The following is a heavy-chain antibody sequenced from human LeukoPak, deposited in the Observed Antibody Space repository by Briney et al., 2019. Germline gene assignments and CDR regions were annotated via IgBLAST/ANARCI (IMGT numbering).Heavy chain of an antibody. J-gene: IGHJ4*02. CDR1: GFTLSSYA. CDR2: ISGSGGST. CDR3: ARDYNDHLDY. V-gene: IGHV3-23*01. D-gene: IGHD3-10*01. Sequence: PGGSLRLSCAASGFTLSSYAMSWVRQAPGKGLEWVSTISGSGGSTYYADSVKGRFTISRDNSKNTLYLQMNSLRAVDTAVYYCARDYNDHLDYWGQGTLVTVSS.